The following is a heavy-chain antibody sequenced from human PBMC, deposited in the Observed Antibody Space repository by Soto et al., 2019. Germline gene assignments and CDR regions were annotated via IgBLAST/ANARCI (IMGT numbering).Heavy chain of an antibody. CDR2: INQDGTEK. J-gene: IGHJ4*02. Sequence: GGSLRLSCEASGFIFSDYWVTWVRQVPEKGLEWVGNINQDGTEKYYVGSVRGRFTISRDNAKNSVFLQMNSLRAEDTAVYYCATSPGIAVSGGVDFWGEGTLVTVSS. D-gene: IGHD6-19*01. V-gene: IGHV3-7*03. CDR1: GFIFSDYW. CDR3: ATSPGIAVSGGVDF.